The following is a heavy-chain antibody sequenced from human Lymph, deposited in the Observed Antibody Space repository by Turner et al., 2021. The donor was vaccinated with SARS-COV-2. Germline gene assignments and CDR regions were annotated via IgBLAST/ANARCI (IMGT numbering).Heavy chain of an antibody. CDR3: TKDLAGTYYSSFDY. J-gene: IGHJ4*02. Sequence: EVQLLESGGVLVQPGRSLRLSSAASGFTFDDYSMHWVRQAPGKGLEWVSGINWSGGSIAYADSVKGRFTISRDNPKNSLYLQMNSLRAEDTAFYYCTKDLAGTYYSSFDYWGQGTLVTVSS. V-gene: IGHV3-9*01. CDR2: INWSGGSI. D-gene: IGHD1-26*01. CDR1: GFTFDDYS.